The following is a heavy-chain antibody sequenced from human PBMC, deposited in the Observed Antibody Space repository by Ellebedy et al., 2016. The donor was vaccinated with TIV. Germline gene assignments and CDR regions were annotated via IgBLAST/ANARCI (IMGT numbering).Heavy chain of an antibody. J-gene: IGHJ5*02. D-gene: IGHD6-13*01. CDR3: ARDRSVIAAAGTGWFDP. Sequence: AASVKVSCKASGYTFTGYYMHWVRQAPGQGLEWMGWINPNSGGTHYAQKFQGRVTITADESTSTAYMELRSLRSDDTAVYYCARDRSVIAAAGTGWFDPWGQGTLVTVSS. V-gene: IGHV1-2*02. CDR2: INPNSGGT. CDR1: GYTFTGYY.